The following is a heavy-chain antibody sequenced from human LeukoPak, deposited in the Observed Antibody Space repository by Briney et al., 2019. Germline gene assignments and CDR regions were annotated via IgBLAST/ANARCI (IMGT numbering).Heavy chain of an antibody. V-gene: IGHV4-39*01. CDR1: GDSVSRSDSY. CDR3: ASLLVGVVTSSPFDL. J-gene: IGHJ2*01. D-gene: IGHD4-23*01. CDR2: IYYSGRT. Sequence: SETLSLTCSVSGDSVSRSDSYWDWIRQPPGKGLQWIGTIYYSGRTYYSPSLKSRVTMSVDTSNNQFSLNLRSVTAADTAVYYCASLLVGVVTSSPFDLWGRGTLVTVSS.